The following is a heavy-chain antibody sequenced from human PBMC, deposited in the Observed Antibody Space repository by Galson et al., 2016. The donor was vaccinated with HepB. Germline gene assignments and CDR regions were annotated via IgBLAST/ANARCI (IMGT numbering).Heavy chain of an antibody. D-gene: IGHD3-10*01. CDR2: ISYDGNNK. Sequence: SLRLSCAASGFTFNKYPMFWVRQAPGKGLEWVAVISYDGNNKYYADSVKGRFTISRDNSKNTLYLQMNSLKAEDTAVYYCAKDALAHYYFGSGNSVDYWGQGTLVTVSS. CDR1: GFTFNKYP. J-gene: IGHJ4*02. V-gene: IGHV3-30*18. CDR3: AKDALAHYYFGSGNSVDY.